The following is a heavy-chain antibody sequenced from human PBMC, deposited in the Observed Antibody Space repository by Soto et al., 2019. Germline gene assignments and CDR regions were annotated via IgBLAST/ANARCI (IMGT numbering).Heavy chain of an antibody. CDR1: GYTFTNYG. V-gene: IGHV1-18*01. J-gene: IGHJ5*02. Sequence: ASVKVSCKASGYTFTNYGISWVRQAPGQGLEWMGWISAYNGNTKYAQKLQGRVTMTTDTSTSTAYMELRSLRSDDTAVYYCARGVGSGSYYNPYTGFDPRAQRTPLPVSS. CDR3: ARGVGSGSYYNPYTGFDP. CDR2: ISAYNGNT. D-gene: IGHD3-10*01.